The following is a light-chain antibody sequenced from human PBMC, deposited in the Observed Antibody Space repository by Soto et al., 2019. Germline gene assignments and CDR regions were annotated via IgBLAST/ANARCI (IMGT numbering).Light chain of an antibody. CDR3: YSYAGSYTWV. CDR1: SSDVGGYNY. V-gene: IGLV2-11*01. CDR2: DVS. J-gene: IGLJ3*02. Sequence: QSVLTQPRSVSGSPGQSVTISCTGTSSDVGGYNYISWYQQHPGNAPKLMIYDVSKRPSGVPDRFSGSKSGNTAFLTISGLQAEDEADYYCYSYAGSYTWVFGGGTKLTVL.